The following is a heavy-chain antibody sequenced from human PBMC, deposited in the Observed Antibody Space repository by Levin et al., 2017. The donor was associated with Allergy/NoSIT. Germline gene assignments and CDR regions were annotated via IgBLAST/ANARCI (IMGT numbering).Heavy chain of an antibody. Sequence: PGGSLRLSCAASGFTFSSYWMSWVRQAPGKGLEWVANIKQDGSEKYYVDSVKGRFTISRDNAKNSLYLQMNSLRAEDTAVYYCARDSYDFWSGYQPKDYWGQGTLVTVSS. J-gene: IGHJ4*02. CDR2: IKQDGSEK. CDR1: GFTFSSYW. CDR3: ARDSYDFWSGYQPKDY. V-gene: IGHV3-7*01. D-gene: IGHD3-3*01.